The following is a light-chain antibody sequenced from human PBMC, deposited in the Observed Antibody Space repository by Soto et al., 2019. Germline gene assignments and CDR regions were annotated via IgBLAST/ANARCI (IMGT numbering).Light chain of an antibody. Sequence: QSVLTQPPSLSAAPGQKVTISCSGSSSNIGNNFVSWYQQLPGTAPKLLIYDNNKRPSGIPDRFSGSKSGTSATLGITGGQTGDEADFYCGTWDSSLSAGVFGGGTKLTGL. CDR2: DNN. V-gene: IGLV1-51*01. J-gene: IGLJ2*01. CDR3: GTWDSSLSAGV. CDR1: SSNIGNNF.